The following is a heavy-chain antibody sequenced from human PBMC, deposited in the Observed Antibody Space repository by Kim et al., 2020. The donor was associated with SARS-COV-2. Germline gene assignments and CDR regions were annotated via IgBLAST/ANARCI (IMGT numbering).Heavy chain of an antibody. D-gene: IGHD6-19*01. V-gene: IGHV1-18*04. CDR3: ARGLQWGSSGWYYYYGMDV. CDR2: ISAYNGNT. Sequence: ASVKVSCKASGYTFTSYGISWVRQAPGQGLEWMGWISAYNGNTNYAQKLQGRVTMTTDTSTSTAYMELRSLRSDDTAVYYCARGLQWGSSGWYYYYGMDVWGQGTTVTVSS. J-gene: IGHJ6*02. CDR1: GYTFTSYG.